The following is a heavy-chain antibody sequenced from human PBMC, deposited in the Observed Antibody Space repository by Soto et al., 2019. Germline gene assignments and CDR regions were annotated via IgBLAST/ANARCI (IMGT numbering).Heavy chain of an antibody. Sequence: PGGSLRLSCAASGVTFSNAWMNWVRQAPGKGLEWVGRIKSKTDGGTTDYAAPVKGRFTISRDDSKNTLYLQMNSLKTEDTAVYYCTTVVLGLRFFEDSYGMDVWGQGTTVTVSS. J-gene: IGHJ6*02. V-gene: IGHV3-15*07. CDR3: TTVVLGLRFFEDSYGMDV. CDR1: GVTFSNAW. D-gene: IGHD3-3*01. CDR2: IKSKTDGGTT.